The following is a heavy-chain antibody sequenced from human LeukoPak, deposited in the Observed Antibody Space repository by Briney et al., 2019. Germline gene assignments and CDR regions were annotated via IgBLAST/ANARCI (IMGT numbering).Heavy chain of an antibody. D-gene: IGHD1-7*01. V-gene: IGHV1-69*10. Sequence: GASVKVSCKASGGTFSASGITWVRQAPGQGLEWMGGIIPMIGITNYAQKFQGRVTITADKSTSTAYMELSSLRSEDTALYYCASGLSGTLRHMDVWGRGTTVIVSS. CDR1: GGTFSASG. CDR2: IIPMIGIT. J-gene: IGHJ6*04. CDR3: ASGLSGTLRHMDV.